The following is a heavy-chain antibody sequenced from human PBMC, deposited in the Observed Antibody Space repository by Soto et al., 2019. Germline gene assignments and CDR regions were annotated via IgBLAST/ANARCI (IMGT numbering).Heavy chain of an antibody. CDR1: GFTFSSYA. V-gene: IGHV3-23*01. D-gene: IGHD3-22*01. CDR3: AKATQDYYDSSGYYVAGAFDI. CDR2: ISGSGGST. J-gene: IGHJ3*02. Sequence: GGSLRLSCAASGFTFSSYAMSWVRQAPGKGLEWVSAISGSGGSTYYADSVKGRFTISRDNSKNTLYLQMNSLRAEDTAVYYCAKATQDYYDSSGYYVAGAFDIWGQGTMVTVSS.